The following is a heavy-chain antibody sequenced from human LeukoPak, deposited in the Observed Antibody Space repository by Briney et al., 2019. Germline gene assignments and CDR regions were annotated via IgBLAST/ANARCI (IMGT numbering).Heavy chain of an antibody. Sequence: ASVKVSCKASGYTFTGYYMHWVRQAPGQGLEWMGWINPNSGGTNYAQKFQGRVTMTRDTSISTAYMELSRLRSDDTAVYYCARDYSSSGEYFQHWGQGTLVTVSS. CDR2: INPNSGGT. CDR1: GYTFTGYY. CDR3: ARDYSSSGEYFQH. V-gene: IGHV1-2*02. D-gene: IGHD6-6*01. J-gene: IGHJ1*01.